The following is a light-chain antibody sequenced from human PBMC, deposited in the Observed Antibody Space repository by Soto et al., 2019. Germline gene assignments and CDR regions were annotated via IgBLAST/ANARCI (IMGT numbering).Light chain of an antibody. CDR1: QSVSSSY. CDR3: QQHGSSPPRT. CDR2: GAS. V-gene: IGKV3-20*01. Sequence: EIVLTQSPGTLSLSPGERATLSCRASQSVSSSYLAWYQQKPGQAPRLLIYGASSRATGIPDRFSGSGSGTAFSLTISRLEPEDFAVYYCQQHGSSPPRTFGQGTKLEIK. J-gene: IGKJ2*02.